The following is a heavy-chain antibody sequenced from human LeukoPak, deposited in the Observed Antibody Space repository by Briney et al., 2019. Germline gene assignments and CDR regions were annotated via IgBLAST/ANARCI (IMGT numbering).Heavy chain of an antibody. CDR3: ARGLVGVVAAPVYYGMDV. D-gene: IGHD2-15*01. J-gene: IGHJ6*02. V-gene: IGHV4-31*03. Sequence: SQTLSLTCTVSGGSISSGDYYWSWIRQHPGKGLEWIGYIYYSGSTYYNPSLRNRVTISVDTSKNQFSPKLSSATAADTAVYYCARGLVGVVAAPVYYGMDVWGQGPTVTVSS. CDR1: GGSISSGDYY. CDR2: IYYSGST.